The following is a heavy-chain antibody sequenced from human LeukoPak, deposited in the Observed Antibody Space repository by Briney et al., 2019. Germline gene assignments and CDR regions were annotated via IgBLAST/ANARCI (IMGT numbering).Heavy chain of an antibody. CDR2: IWYDGTNK. D-gene: IGHD3-10*01. CDR1: GFTFSNYG. J-gene: IGHJ3*02. Sequence: GRSLRLSCAASGFTFSNYGMHWVRQAPGKGLEWVAVIWYDGTNKYYADSVKGRFTISRDNSKNTLYLQMSSLRAEDTAVYYCVREGAGGSGSYLAFDIWGQGTMVTVSS. V-gene: IGHV3-33*01. CDR3: VREGAGGSGSYLAFDI.